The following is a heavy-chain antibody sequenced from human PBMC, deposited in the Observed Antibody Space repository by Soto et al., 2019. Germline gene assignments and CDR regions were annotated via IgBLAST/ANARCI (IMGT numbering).Heavy chain of an antibody. CDR1: GFTFSSYG. V-gene: IGHV3-30*18. CDR3: AKERSGKVI. D-gene: IGHD3-10*01. J-gene: IGHJ4*02. CDR2: ISYDGSNK. Sequence: GGSLRLSCAASGFTFSSYGMHWVRQAPGKGLEWVAVISYDGSNKYYADSVKGRFTISRDNSKNTLYLQMNSLRAEDTAVYYCAKERSGKVIWGQGTLVTVSS.